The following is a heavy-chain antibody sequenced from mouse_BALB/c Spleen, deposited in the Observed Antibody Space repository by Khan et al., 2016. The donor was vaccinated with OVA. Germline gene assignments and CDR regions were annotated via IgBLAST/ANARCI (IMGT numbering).Heavy chain of an antibody. CDR3: AKGVWSYYYAVDY. V-gene: IGHV2-6-5*01. J-gene: IGHJ4*01. CDR1: GFSLTDYG. Sequence: VQLLETGPGLVAPSQSLSITCTVSGFSLTDYGVSWIRQPPGKGLEWLGVIWGGGSTYYNSALKSRLSISKDNSKSQVFLKMSSLQTDDTAMYYCAKGVWSYYYAVDYWGQGTSVTVSS. CDR2: IWGGGST.